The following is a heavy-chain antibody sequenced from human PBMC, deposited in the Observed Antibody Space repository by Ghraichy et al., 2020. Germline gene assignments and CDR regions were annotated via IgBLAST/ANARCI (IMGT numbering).Heavy chain of an antibody. V-gene: IGHV3-30-3*01. Sequence: LSLTCAASGFMLSSNAMQWVRQAPGKGLEWVAVISYDGSYKYYADSVKGRFTISRDNSKNTLYLQMSSLRTEDTAVYYCAKNIAAAGPAYDAFDIWGEGTMVTVSS. D-gene: IGHD6-13*01. J-gene: IGHJ3*02. CDR3: AKNIAAAGPAYDAFDI. CDR1: GFMLSSNA. CDR2: ISYDGSYK.